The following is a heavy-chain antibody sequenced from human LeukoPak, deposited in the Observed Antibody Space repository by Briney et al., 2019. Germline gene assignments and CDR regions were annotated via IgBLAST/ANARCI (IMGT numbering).Heavy chain of an antibody. CDR2: IYYSGST. V-gene: IGHV4-59*01. CDR1: GGSISSYY. J-gene: IGHJ3*02. D-gene: IGHD3-10*01. CDR3: ARGLGWFGESIIMIAFDI. Sequence: SETLSLTCTVSGGSISSYYWSWIRQPPGKGLEWIGYIYYSGSTNYNPSLKSRVTISVDTSKNQFSLKLSSVTAAGTAVYYCARGLGWFGESIIMIAFDIWGQGTMVTVSS.